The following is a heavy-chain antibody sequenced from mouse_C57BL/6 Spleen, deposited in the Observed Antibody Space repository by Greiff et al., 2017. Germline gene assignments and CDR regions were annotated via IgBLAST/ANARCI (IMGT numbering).Heavy chain of an antibody. J-gene: IGHJ4*01. Sequence: QVQLLQSGPGLVQPSQSLSITCTASGFSLTSYGVYWVRQSPGKGLEWLGVILSGGCTDYNAAFISRLSISKDNSNSQVFFKMNSLQADETAIYYCAGSYYYGSSYAMDYWGQGTSVTVSS. D-gene: IGHD1-1*01. V-gene: IGHV2-2*01. CDR3: AGSYYYGSSYAMDY. CDR1: GFSLTSYG. CDR2: ILSGGCT.